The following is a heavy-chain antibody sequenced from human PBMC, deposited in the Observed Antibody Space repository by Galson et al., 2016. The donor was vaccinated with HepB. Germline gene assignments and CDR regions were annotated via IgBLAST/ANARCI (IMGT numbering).Heavy chain of an antibody. Sequence: SLRLSCAASGFTFRNYAMHWVRQAPGKGLEWVAVISDGGTAHYADSVKGRFTISRDNSKNTVYLQMDSLRAEDRAEYYCARVSGPWVGVPAAKVYFDFWGQGTLVIVSS. CDR2: ISDGGTA. J-gene: IGHJ4*02. D-gene: IGHD2-2*01. CDR3: ARVSGPWVGVPAAKVYFDF. CDR1: GFTFRNYA. V-gene: IGHV3-23*01.